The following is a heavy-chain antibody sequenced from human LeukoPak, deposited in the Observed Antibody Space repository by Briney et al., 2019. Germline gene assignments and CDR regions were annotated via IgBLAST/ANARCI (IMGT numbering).Heavy chain of an antibody. CDR1: GGTFSSYV. CDR3: ARNQTFGDSSWSWFDP. V-gene: IGHV1-69*05. CDR2: INPIFGTP. D-gene: IGHD4-17*01. J-gene: IGHJ5*02. Sequence: SVKVSCKASGGTFSSYVISWVRHAPGQGLEWMGGINPIFGTPFYAQRFQGRVTITMDGSTSTAYMELSSLRSEDTAVYYCARNQTFGDSSWSWFDPWGQGTLDTVSS.